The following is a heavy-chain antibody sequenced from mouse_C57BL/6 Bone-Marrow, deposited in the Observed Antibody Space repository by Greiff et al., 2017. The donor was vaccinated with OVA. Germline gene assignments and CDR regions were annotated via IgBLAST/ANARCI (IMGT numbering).Heavy chain of an antibody. CDR3: ARTGYYFDN. V-gene: IGHV5-6*01. J-gene: IGHJ2*01. Sequence: VQLKESGGDLVKPGGSLKLSCAASGFTFSSYGMSWVRQTPDKRLEWVATISSGGSYTYYPDSVKGRFTISRDNAKNTLYLQMSSLKSEDTAMYYCARTGYYFDNWGQGTTLTVSS. CDR2: ISSGGSYT. D-gene: IGHD4-1*01. CDR1: GFTFSSYG.